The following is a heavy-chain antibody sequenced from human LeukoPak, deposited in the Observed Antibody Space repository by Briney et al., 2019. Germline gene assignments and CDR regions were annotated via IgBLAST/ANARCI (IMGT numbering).Heavy chain of an antibody. CDR1: GFTLSSYA. Sequence: GGSLRLSCAASGFTLSSYAMSWVRQGPGKGLEWVSAISVSGNTYHADSVKGRFTISRDSYKNTLYLQMNSLRAEDAAVYYCEKAPVTTCSGAYCYPFDYWGQGTLVTVSS. CDR3: EKAPVTTCSGAYCYPFDY. CDR2: ISVSGNT. J-gene: IGHJ4*02. D-gene: IGHD2-15*01. V-gene: IGHV3-23*01.